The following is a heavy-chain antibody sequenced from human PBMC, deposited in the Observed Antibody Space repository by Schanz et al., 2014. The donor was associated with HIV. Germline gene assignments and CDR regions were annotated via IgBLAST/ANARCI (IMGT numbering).Heavy chain of an antibody. J-gene: IGHJ3*02. CDR3: AQMGAFAAFDI. Sequence: EVQLLDSGGGLVQAGGSLRLSCAASGFTFKSYAMSWVRQAPGKGLQWVSSITDSGDKTDYTDSVKGRFTISRDNSRNTLFLQMDSLRVDDTAVYYCAQMGAFAAFDIWGHGTVVTVSS. CDR2: ITDSGDKT. CDR1: GFTFKSYA. D-gene: IGHD3-16*01. V-gene: IGHV3-23*01.